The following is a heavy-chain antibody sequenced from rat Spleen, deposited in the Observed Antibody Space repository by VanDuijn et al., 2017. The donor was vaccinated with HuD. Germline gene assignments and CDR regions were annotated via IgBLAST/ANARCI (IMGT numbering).Heavy chain of an antibody. CDR2: ISYDNFST. D-gene: IGHD1-1*01. CDR1: GFTFSDYY. Sequence: EVQLVESGGGLVQPGRSLKLSCAASGFTFSDYYMAWVRQAPTKGLEWVASISYDNFSTYYRDSVKGRFTISRDNAKNTLYLQMDSLRSEDTATYYCARQGTRWYYFDYWGQGTLVTVSS. CDR3: ARQGTRWYYFDY. V-gene: IGHV5-7*01. J-gene: IGHJ3*01.